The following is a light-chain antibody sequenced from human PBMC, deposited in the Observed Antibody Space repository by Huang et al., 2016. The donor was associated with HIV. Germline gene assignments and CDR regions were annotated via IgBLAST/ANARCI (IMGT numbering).Light chain of an antibody. CDR3: MQGTHWPAA. CDR1: QSLVHSDGNTY. V-gene: IGKV2-30*02. CDR2: KVS. Sequence: EVVMTQSPLSLPVTLGQPASISYRSSQSLVHSDGNTYLIWFQQRPGQSPRRLIYKVSNRDSGVPDRFSGSGSGTDFTLKINRVEAEDVGVYYCMQGTHWPAAFGQGTKVEIK. J-gene: IGKJ1*01.